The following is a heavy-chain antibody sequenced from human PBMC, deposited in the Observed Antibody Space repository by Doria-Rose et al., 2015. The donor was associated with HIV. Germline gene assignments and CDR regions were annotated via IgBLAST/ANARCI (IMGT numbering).Heavy chain of an antibody. J-gene: IGHJ4*02. Sequence: QVTLKESGPVLVKPTETLTLTCTVSGVSLSSPGMGGSWIRQPPGKALERLANIFSDDERSYKTSLKSRLTISRGTSKSQVVLTMTDMDPVDTATYYCARIKSSRWYHKYYFDFWGQGTLVIVSA. CDR3: ARIKSSRWYHKYYFDF. CDR2: IFSDDER. CDR1: GVSLSSPGMG. D-gene: IGHD6-13*01. V-gene: IGHV2-26*01.